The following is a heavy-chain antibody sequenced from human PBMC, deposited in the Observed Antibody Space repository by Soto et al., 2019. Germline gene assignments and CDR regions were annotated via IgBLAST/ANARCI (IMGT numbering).Heavy chain of an antibody. D-gene: IGHD2-15*01. J-gene: IGHJ2*01. CDR1: GGTFSSYA. Sequence: SVKVSCKASGGTFSSYAISWVRQAPGQGLEWMGGIIPIFGTANYAQKFQGRVTITADESTSTAYMELSSLRSEDTAVYYCARVENRHSWWYFDLWGRGPLVTVSS. CDR2: IIPIFGTA. V-gene: IGHV1-69*13. CDR3: ARVENRHSWWYFDL.